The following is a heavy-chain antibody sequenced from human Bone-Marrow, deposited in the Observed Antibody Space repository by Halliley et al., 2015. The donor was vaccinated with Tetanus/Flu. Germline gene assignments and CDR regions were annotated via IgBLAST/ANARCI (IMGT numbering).Heavy chain of an antibody. CDR3: ARGYMGSGSYYLDF. Sequence: SLRLSCAGSGFTFRRYWIHWVRQTPENGLAWVPYIISDGSKTTYADSVKGRFTISRDNGKNTVYLQMNNLRAEDTAIYYCARGYMGSGSYYLDFWGQGTLVTVSS. V-gene: IGHV3-74*01. D-gene: IGHD3-10*01. CDR1: GFTFRRYW. CDR2: IISDGSKT. J-gene: IGHJ4*02.